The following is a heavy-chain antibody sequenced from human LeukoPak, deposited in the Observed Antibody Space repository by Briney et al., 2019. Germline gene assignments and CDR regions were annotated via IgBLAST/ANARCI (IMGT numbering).Heavy chain of an antibody. V-gene: IGHV1-69*04. D-gene: IGHD6-19*01. J-gene: IGHJ4*02. CDR2: IIAILGIE. Sequence: KVSCKASGGTFSSYAISWVRQAPGQGLEWMGRIIAILGIENYAQKFVGRVTITADKSTSKSYMELRSLRSEDTAVYYCARGVAVAGTGDFDYWGQGTLVTVSA. CDR1: GGTFSSYA. CDR3: ARGVAVAGTGDFDY.